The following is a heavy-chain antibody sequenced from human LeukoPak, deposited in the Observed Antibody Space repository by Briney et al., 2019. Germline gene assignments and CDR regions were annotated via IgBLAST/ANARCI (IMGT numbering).Heavy chain of an antibody. Sequence: PSETLSLTRTVSGGSSSSHYWSWVRQPPGQGLEWLAYIYDSGNTNYNPSLKSRLSISMDTSKNQFSLNLTSVTAADTAVYYCAREVLQGSSQGMDVWGKGTTVIVSS. CDR1: GGSSSSHY. V-gene: IGHV4-59*11. D-gene: IGHD3-3*01. J-gene: IGHJ6*04. CDR2: IYDSGNT. CDR3: AREVLQGSSQGMDV.